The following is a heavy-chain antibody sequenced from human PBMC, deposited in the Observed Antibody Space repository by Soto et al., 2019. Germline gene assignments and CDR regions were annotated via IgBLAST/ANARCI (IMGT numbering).Heavy chain of an antibody. CDR1: SFSSATSVL. CDR3: VGGRDYDY. V-gene: IGHV4-4*02. CDR2: IAHDGHT. D-gene: IGHD1-26*01. J-gene: IGHJ4*02. Sequence: PSDTLSLTCDVASFSSATSVLWTWVRQFPGKGLEWIGEIAHDGHTNYNPSLSGRVTMSVDLSNSQFSLNVASVTAADTAVYFCVGGRDYDYWGQGTLVTVSS.